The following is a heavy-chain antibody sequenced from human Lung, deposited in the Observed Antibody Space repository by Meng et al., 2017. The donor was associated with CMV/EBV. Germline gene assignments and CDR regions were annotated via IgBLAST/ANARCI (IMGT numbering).Heavy chain of an antibody. Sequence: GGSLRLSCAASGFTFSDYYMSWIRQAPGKGLEWVSYISSSGSTIYYADSVKGRFTISRDNAKNSLYLQMNSLRAEDTAVYYCASHRYSGSYYPPAWFDPWGQGTLVTGSS. D-gene: IGHD1-26*01. CDR1: GFTFSDYY. CDR2: ISSSGSTI. V-gene: IGHV3-11*01. CDR3: ASHRYSGSYYPPAWFDP. J-gene: IGHJ5*02.